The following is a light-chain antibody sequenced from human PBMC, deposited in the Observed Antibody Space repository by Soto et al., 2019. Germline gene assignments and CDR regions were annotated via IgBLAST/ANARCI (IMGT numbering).Light chain of an antibody. CDR1: QRVSSNF. CDR3: QQYGSSPWT. J-gene: IGKJ1*01. Sequence: EIVLTQSPGTLSLSPGERATLSCRASQRVSSNFLAWYQQKPGQAPRLLIYGASCRATGIPDRFSGSGSGTDFTLAISRLEPEDFAVYYCQQYGSSPWTFGQGTKVEIK. CDR2: GAS. V-gene: IGKV3-20*01.